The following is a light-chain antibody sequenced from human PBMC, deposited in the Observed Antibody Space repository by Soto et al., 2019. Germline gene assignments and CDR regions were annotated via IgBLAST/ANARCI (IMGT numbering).Light chain of an antibody. V-gene: IGKV1-5*03. J-gene: IGKJ1*01. Sequence: DIPMTQSPSTLSASVGDRVTITCRASQSISIWLAWYQQKPGKGPNLLIYKTSSLETGVPSRFSGSGSGTEFTHTISSLQPDDFATYYCQHWNDYSWTFGQGTKVEVK. CDR1: QSISIW. CDR2: KTS. CDR3: QHWNDYSWT.